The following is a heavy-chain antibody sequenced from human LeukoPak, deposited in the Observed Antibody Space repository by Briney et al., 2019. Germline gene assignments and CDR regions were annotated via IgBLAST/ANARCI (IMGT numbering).Heavy chain of an antibody. CDR3: ARSHGDYDY. J-gene: IGHJ4*02. D-gene: IGHD4-17*01. Sequence: SETLSLTCTVSGGSISSGSYYWSWIRQPAGKGLEWIGRIYTSGSTNYNPSLKSRVTISVDTSKNQFSLKLSSVTAADTAVYYCARSHGDYDYWGQGTLVTVSS. CDR2: IYTSGST. V-gene: IGHV4-61*02. CDR1: GGSISSGSYY.